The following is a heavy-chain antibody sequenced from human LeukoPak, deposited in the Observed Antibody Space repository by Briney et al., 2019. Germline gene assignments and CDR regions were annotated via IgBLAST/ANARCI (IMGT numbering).Heavy chain of an antibody. Sequence: GGSLRLSCAASGFTFSAYWMTWVRQAPGKGLEWVANINEGGNVKFYVDSVKGRFTISRDNTKISLHLQMYSLRAEDTAVYYCARVGKNGWDFDHWGQGTLVTVSS. CDR2: INEGGNVK. J-gene: IGHJ4*02. D-gene: IGHD6-19*01. CDR3: ARVGKNGWDFDH. CDR1: GFTFSAYW. V-gene: IGHV3-7*01.